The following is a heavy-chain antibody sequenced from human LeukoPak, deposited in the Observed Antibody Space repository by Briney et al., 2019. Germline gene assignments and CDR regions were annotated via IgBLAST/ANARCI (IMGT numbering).Heavy chain of an antibody. V-gene: IGHV4-34*01. CDR1: GGSFSGYY. CDR3: ARGWGSTSCSDY. CDR2: INHSGST. D-gene: IGHD2-2*01. J-gene: IGHJ4*02. Sequence: SETLSLTCAVYGGSFSGYYWSWIRQPPGKGLEWIGEINHSGSTNYNPSLKSRVTISVDTSKNQLSLKLSSVTAADTAVYYCARGWGSTSCSDYWGQGTLVTVSS.